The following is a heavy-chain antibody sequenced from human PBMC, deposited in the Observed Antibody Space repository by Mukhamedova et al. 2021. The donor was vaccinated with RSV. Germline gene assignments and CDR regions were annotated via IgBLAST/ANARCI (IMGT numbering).Heavy chain of an antibody. CDR3: ARGRDCYTFDY. CDR2: IYYSGST. V-gene: IGHV4-59*01. Sequence: SWIRQPPGKGLEWIGYIYYSGSTNYNPSLKSRVTISVDTSKNQFSLKLSSVTAADTAVYYCARGRDCYTFDYWGQGNLVTVSS. D-gene: IGHD5-24*01. J-gene: IGHJ4*02.